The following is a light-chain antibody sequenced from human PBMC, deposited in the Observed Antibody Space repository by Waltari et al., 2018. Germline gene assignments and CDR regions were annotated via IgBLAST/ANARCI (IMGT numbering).Light chain of an antibody. J-gene: IGLJ2*01. CDR2: KDS. CDR3: QSADSSGSVV. V-gene: IGLV3-25*03. CDR1: ALSKQY. Sequence: SFELTQPPSLSVSPGQTARIPCSGDALSKQYAHWHQQRPGLAPVLAIYKDSERPSGIPERFSGSSSGTTVTLTISGVQAEDEADYYCQSADSSGSVVFGGGTKLTVL.